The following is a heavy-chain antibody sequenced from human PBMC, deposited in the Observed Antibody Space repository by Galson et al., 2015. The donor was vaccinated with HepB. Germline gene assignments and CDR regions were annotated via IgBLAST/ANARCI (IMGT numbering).Heavy chain of an antibody. V-gene: IGHV1-69*13. CDR2: IIPIFGTA. J-gene: IGHJ3*02. D-gene: IGHD3-16*01. CDR3: ARGMGGGRYPDACDS. CDR1: GVTFSNYA. Sequence: SVKVSCKASGVTFSNYAISWMRQAPGQGLEWMGGIIPIFGTANYAQKFQGRVTITADESTSTAYLELRSRRSDDTAVYYCARGMGGGRYPDACDSWGQGTVVTVSS.